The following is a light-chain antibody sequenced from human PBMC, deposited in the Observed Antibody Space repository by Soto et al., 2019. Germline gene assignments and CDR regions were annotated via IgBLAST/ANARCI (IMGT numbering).Light chain of an antibody. V-gene: IGKV1-17*01. CDR2: AAS. Sequence: DIHMTQSPSSLSASLLYIVTVRCXASQGIRNDLGWYQQKPGKAPKRLIYAASSLQSGVPSRFSGSGSGTEFTLTISSLQPEDFATYYCLQHNSYPPWTFGQGTKVDIK. CDR1: QGIRND. CDR3: LQHNSYPPWT. J-gene: IGKJ1*01.